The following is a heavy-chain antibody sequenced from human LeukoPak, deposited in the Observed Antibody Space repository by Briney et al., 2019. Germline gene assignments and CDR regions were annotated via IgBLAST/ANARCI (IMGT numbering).Heavy chain of an antibody. J-gene: IGHJ4*02. CDR1: GGTFSSYA. CDR3: ARDYYYDSSGPAGY. Sequence: ASVKVSCKASGGTFSSYAISWVRQAPGQGLEWMGRIIPILGIANYAQKFQGRVTITADKSTSTAYMELSSLRSEDTAVYYCARDYYYDSSGPAGYWGQGTLVTVSS. D-gene: IGHD3-22*01. V-gene: IGHV1-69*04. CDR2: IIPILGIA.